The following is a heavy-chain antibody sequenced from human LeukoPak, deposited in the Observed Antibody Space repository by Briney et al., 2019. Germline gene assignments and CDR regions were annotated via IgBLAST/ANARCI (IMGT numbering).Heavy chain of an antibody. CDR3: AKSSQWLAPRYYMDV. CDR1: GYSITKGYY. CDR2: IYHSGST. Sequence: SETLSLTCTVPGYSITKGYYWGWIRQPPGKGLEWIGSIYHSGSTYYSPSLKSRVTMSVDTSKNQFSLRLSSVTAADTAVYYCAKSSQWLAPRYYMDVWGKGTTVTVSS. J-gene: IGHJ6*03. D-gene: IGHD6-19*01. V-gene: IGHV4-38-2*02.